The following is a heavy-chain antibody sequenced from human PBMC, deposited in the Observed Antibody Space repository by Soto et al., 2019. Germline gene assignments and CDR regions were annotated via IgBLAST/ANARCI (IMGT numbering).Heavy chain of an antibody. CDR3: ARDKIPGLLAY. CDR1: GGSFSGYY. Sequence: PSETLSLTCAVYGGSFSGYYWTWIRQPPGTGLEWIGEINHSGSTNYNPSLKSRVTISVDMSKNQFSLKLTSVTAADTAVYYRARDKIPGLLAYCGQGTLVPGSS. J-gene: IGHJ4*02. D-gene: IGHD2-21*01. CDR2: INHSGST. V-gene: IGHV4-34*01.